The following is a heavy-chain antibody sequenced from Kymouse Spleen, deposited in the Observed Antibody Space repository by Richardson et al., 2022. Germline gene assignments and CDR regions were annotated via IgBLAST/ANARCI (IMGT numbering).Heavy chain of an antibody. CDR2: IWYDGSNK. J-gene: IGHJ4*02. Sequence: QVQLVESGGGVVQPGRSLRLSCAASGFTFSSYGMHWVRQAPGKGLEWVAVIWYDGSNKYYADSVKGRFTISRDNSKNTLYLQMNSLRAEDTAVYYCARNDNWNDDGYWGQGTLVTVSS. D-gene: IGHD1-20*01. CDR3: ARNDNWNDDGY. V-gene: IGHV3-33*01. CDR1: GFTFSSYG.